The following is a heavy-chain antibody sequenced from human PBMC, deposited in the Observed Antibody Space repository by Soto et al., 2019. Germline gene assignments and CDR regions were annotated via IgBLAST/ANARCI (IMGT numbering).Heavy chain of an antibody. V-gene: IGHV3-23*01. Sequence: LRLSCAASGLTFSSYAMSWVRQAPGKGLEWVSAISGSGGSTYYADSVKGRFTISRDNSKNTLYLQMNSLRAEDTAVYYCAKDVVYNWNYVFDYWGQGTLVTVSS. CDR3: AKDVVYNWNYVFDY. J-gene: IGHJ4*02. CDR2: ISGSGGST. D-gene: IGHD1-7*01. CDR1: GLTFSSYA.